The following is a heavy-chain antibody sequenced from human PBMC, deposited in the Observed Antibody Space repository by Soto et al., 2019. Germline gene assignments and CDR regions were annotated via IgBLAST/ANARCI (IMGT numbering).Heavy chain of an antibody. CDR3: ARGRAKAHFYYGMDV. Sequence: QVQMVQSGAEVKKPGSSLKVSCKASGGTFSGYGISWVRQAPGQGLEWMGGIIPIFGTTNYAPNFRDRVTISAVEARSTVYMDLSSLRTDDTAVYYCARGRAKAHFYYGMDVWGQGTAVTVAS. CDR1: GGTFSGYG. V-gene: IGHV1-69*01. J-gene: IGHJ6*02. CDR2: IIPIFGTT.